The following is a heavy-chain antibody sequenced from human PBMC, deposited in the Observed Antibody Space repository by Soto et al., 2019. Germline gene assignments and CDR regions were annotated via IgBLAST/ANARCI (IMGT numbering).Heavy chain of an antibody. J-gene: IGHJ6*02. V-gene: IGHV3-30*18. CDR2: ISYDGSNK. D-gene: IGHD3-9*01. CDR3: AKGIDILTLRPPYYYYGMDV. Sequence: QVQLVESGGGVVQPGRSLRLSCAASGFTFSSYGMHWVRQAPGKGLEWVAVISYDGSNKYYADSVKGRFTISRDNSKNTLYLQMNSLRAEDTAVYYCAKGIDILTLRPPYYYYGMDVWGQGTTVTVSS. CDR1: GFTFSSYG.